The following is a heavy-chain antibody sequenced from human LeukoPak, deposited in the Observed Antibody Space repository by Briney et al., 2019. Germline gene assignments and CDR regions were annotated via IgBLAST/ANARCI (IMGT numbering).Heavy chain of an antibody. V-gene: IGHV3-48*01. J-gene: IGHJ4*02. D-gene: IGHD3-3*01. CDR2: ISSSSSTI. Sequence: PGGSLRLSCAASGFTSSSYTMNWVRQAPGKGLEWVSYISSSSSTIHYADSVKGRFTISRDNAKNSLYLQMNSLRAEDTAVYYCARTPLWSGYSHFDYWGQGTLVTVSS. CDR1: GFTSSSYT. CDR3: ARTPLWSGYSHFDY.